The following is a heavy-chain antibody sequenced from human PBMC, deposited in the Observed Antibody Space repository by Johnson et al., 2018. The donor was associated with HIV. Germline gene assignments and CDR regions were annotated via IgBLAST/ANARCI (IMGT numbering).Heavy chain of an antibody. V-gene: IGHV3-23*04. CDR3: ASIAARRVSAFDT. D-gene: IGHD6-6*01. Sequence: VQLVESGGGLVQPGGYLRLSCAASGFTFSSYAMTWVRQAPGKGLEWVSSISGSGGSPYYVDSVKGRFTISRDNSKNTLYLQMNSLRAEDTAVYYCASIAARRVSAFDTWGQGTMVTVSS. CDR1: GFTFSSYA. J-gene: IGHJ3*02. CDR2: ISGSGGSP.